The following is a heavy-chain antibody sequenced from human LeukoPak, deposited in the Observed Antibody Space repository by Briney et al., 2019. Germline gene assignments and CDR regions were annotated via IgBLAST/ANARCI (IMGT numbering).Heavy chain of an antibody. D-gene: IGHD3-3*01. J-gene: IGHJ6*03. V-gene: IGHV1-8*03. CDR3: ARAERRSYDFWGDQHYYYMDV. CDR2: MSPNSGNT. Sequence: GASVKVSCKASGYTFTRYDINWVRQATGQGLEWMGWMSPNSGNTGYAQKFQDRVTITRDTSMSTAYMELSSLRSEDTAGYYCARAERRSYDFWGDQHYYYMDVWGEGTTVTVSS. CDR1: GYTFTRYD.